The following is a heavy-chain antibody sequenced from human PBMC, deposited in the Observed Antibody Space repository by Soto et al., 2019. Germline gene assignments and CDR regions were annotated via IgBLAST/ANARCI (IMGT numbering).Heavy chain of an antibody. CDR2: IYYSGST. Sequence: SETLSLTCTVSGGSINHYYWTWIRQPPGKGLEWMGYIYYSGSTVYNPSFKSRVTISVDTSKNQFSLKLNSVTAADTAVYYCARDLWGYCGTDCYPLDVWGQGTTVTVSS. CDR1: GGSINHYY. J-gene: IGHJ6*02. V-gene: IGHV4-59*01. D-gene: IGHD2-21*02. CDR3: ARDLWGYCGTDCYPLDV.